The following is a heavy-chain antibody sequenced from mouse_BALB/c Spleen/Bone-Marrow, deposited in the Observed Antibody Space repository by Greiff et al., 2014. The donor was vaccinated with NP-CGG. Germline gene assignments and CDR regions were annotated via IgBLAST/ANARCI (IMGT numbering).Heavy chain of an antibody. CDR2: INPSTGYT. V-gene: IGHV1-7*01. CDR1: GYTFTSYW. D-gene: IGHD1-1*01. CDR3: ARRIRTVDYAMDY. J-gene: IGHJ4*01. Sequence: VQLQESGAELAKPGASVKMSCKASGYTFTSYWMHWVKQRPGQGLEWIGYINPSTGYTEYNQKFKDKATLTADKSSSTAYMQLSSLTTEESAVFYYARRIRTVDYAMDYWGQGTSVTVSS.